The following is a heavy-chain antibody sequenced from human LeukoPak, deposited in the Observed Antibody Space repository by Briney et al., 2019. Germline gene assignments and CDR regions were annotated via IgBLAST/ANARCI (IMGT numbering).Heavy chain of an antibody. CDR3: ARTFYYGSGRARYMDV. D-gene: IGHD3-10*01. Sequence: ASVKVSCKASGYTFTGYHMHWVRQAPGRGLEWMGWINPDSGGTDYAQKFQGRVTMTRDTSISTAYMELSRLRSDDTAMYYCARTFYYGSGRARYMDVWGKGTTVTVSS. J-gene: IGHJ6*03. CDR2: INPDSGGT. CDR1: GYTFTGYH. V-gene: IGHV1-2*02.